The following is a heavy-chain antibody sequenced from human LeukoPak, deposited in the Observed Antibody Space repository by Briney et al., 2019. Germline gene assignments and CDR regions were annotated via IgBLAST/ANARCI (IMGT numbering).Heavy chain of an antibody. V-gene: IGHV1-2*02. CDR2: INPNSGGT. J-gene: IGHJ4*02. Sequence: GASVKVSCKASGYTFTGYYMHWVRQAPGQGLEWMGGINPNSGGTNYAQKFQGRVTMTRDTSISTAYMELSRLRSDDTAVYYCARVDTAMLTYFDYWGQGTLVTVSS. D-gene: IGHD5-18*01. CDR3: ARVDTAMLTYFDY. CDR1: GYTFTGYY.